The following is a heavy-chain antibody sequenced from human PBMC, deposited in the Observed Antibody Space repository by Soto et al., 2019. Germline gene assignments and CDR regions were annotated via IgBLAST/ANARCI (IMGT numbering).Heavy chain of an antibody. CDR3: ARVSGWYGGDIDY. Sequence: GVSLRLSCAASGFTFSSYAMHWVRQAPGKGLEWVAVISYDGSNKYYADSVKGRFTISRDNSKNTLYLQMNSLRAEDTAVYYCARVSGWYGGDIDYWGQGTLVTVSS. CDR2: ISYDGSNK. CDR1: GFTFSSYA. V-gene: IGHV3-30-3*01. J-gene: IGHJ4*02. D-gene: IGHD6-19*01.